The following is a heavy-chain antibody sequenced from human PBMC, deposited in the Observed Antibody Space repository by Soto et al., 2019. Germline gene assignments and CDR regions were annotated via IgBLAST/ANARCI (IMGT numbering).Heavy chain of an antibody. Sequence: QLQLQESGPGLVKPSDTLSLTCTVSGGSISSSSYYWGWIRQPPGKGMELIGTIYHSGSTYYKPSHNSRVTKSVDTSKNQFALKLISVTAADTAIYYCARERGGSMDSWGQGTLVTVSS. J-gene: IGHJ4*02. CDR1: GGSISSSSYY. V-gene: IGHV4-39*01. CDR3: ARERGGSMDS. D-gene: IGHD3-10*01. CDR2: IYHSGST.